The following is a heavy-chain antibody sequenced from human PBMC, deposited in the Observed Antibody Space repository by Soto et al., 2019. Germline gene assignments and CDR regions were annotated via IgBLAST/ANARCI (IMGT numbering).Heavy chain of an antibody. V-gene: IGHV1-69*04. D-gene: IGHD4-17*01. J-gene: IGHJ4*02. Sequence: SVKVSCKASGYTFTSYDINWVRQAPGQGLEWMGRIIPILGIANYAQKFRGRVTITADKSTSTAYMELSSLRSEDTAVYYCASMADYGGNPYWGQGTLVTVSS. CDR1: GYTFTSYD. CDR3: ASMADYGGNPY. CDR2: IIPILGIA.